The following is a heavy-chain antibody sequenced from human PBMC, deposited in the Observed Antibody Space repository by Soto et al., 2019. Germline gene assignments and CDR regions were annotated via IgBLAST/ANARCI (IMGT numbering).Heavy chain of an antibody. CDR1: GFTFGDYA. D-gene: IGHD3-3*01. Sequence: GSLRLSCTASGFTFGDYAMSWFRQAPGKGLEWVGFIRSKAYGGTTEYAASVKGRFTISRDDSKSIAYLQMNSLKTEDTAVYYCTRVGKTTIFGGVDVWGQGTKVTVSS. J-gene: IGHJ6*02. V-gene: IGHV3-49*03. CDR2: IRSKAYGGTT. CDR3: TRVGKTTIFGGVDV.